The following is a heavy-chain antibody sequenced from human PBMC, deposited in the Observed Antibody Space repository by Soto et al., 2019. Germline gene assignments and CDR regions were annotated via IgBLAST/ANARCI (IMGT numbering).Heavy chain of an antibody. D-gene: IGHD5-12*01. CDR1: GVTFSRQD. CDR3: ATNEDRNGYSFDY. J-gene: IGHJ4*02. Sequence: SVKVSCKASGVTFSRQDMRWVRQAPGQGLEWMGGIIPIFGTPQYAEKFQDRVTITADESTSTAYMELSSLTSEDTAVYYCATNEDRNGYSFDYRGQGTLVTVSS. CDR2: IIPIFGTP. V-gene: IGHV1-69*13.